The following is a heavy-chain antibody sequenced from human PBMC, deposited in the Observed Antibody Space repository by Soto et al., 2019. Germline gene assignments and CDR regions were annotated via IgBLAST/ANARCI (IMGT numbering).Heavy chain of an antibody. CDR3: ATVTGPTLITIFGVVRFSWFDP. CDR2: FDPEDGET. J-gene: IGHJ5*02. CDR1: GYTLTELS. V-gene: IGHV1-24*01. D-gene: IGHD3-3*01. Sequence: QVQLVQSGAEVKKPGASVKVSCKVSGYTLTELSMHWVRQAPGKGLEWMGGFDPEDGETIYAQKFQGRVTMTEDTSTDTAYMELSSLRSEDTAVYYCATVTGPTLITIFGVVRFSWFDPWGQGTLVTVSS.